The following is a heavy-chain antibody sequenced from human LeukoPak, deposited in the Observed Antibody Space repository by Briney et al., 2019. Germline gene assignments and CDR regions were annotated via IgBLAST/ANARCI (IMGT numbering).Heavy chain of an antibody. Sequence: ASVKVSCKASGYTFTSYYMHWVRQAPGQGLEWMGIINPSGGSTSYAQKFQGRVTMTRDTSPSTVYMELSSLRSEDTAVYYCARVDPRDDAFDIWGQGTMVTVSS. CDR2: INPSGGST. CDR1: GYTFTSYY. CDR3: ARVDPRDDAFDI. V-gene: IGHV1-46*01. J-gene: IGHJ3*02. D-gene: IGHD3/OR15-3a*01.